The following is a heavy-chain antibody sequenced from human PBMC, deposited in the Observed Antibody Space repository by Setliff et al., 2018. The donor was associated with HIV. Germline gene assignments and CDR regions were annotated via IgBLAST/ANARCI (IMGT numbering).Heavy chain of an antibody. CDR2: TIPMFGTA. CDR1: GGTFGIYG. CDR3: ARESACSSTSCPKVLDY. D-gene: IGHD2-2*01. J-gene: IGHJ4*02. V-gene: IGHV1-69*05. Sequence: GASVKVSCKASGGTFGIYGISWVRQAPGQGLEWMGGTIPMFGTANYAQKFQGRVTITTDESTNTGYMELSSLRSEDTAEYYCARESACSSTSCPKVLDYWGQGTLVTVSS.